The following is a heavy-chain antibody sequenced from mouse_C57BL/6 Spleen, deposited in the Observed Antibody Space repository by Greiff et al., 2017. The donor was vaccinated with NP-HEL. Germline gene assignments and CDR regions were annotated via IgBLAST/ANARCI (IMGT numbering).Heavy chain of an antibody. V-gene: IGHV1-15*01. J-gene: IGHJ3*01. Sequence: VQLQESGAELVRPGASVTLSCKASGYTFTDYEMHWVKQTPVHGLEWIGAIDPETGGTAYNQKFKGKAILTADKSSSTAYMELRSLTSEDSAVYYCTRSGLGYYGSSYGWFAYWGQGTLVTVSA. CDR2: IDPETGGT. D-gene: IGHD1-1*01. CDR3: TRSGLGYYGSSYGWFAY. CDR1: GYTFTDYE.